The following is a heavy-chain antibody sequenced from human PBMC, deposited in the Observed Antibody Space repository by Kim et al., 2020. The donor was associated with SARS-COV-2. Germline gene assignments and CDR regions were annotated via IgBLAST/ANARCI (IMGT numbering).Heavy chain of an antibody. V-gene: IGHV3-72*01. CDR3: ARTGYCGAGRCYSDYIDS. J-gene: IGHJ4*02. CDR1: GFTFSDHY. Sequence: GGSLRLSCAASGFTFSDHYMDWVRQVPGKGLEWVGRSRNKANGYSKESVASVRGRFTISSDTSNNSLSLQMTSLRTEDTAVYYLARTGYCGAGRCYSDYIDSWGQGTPVTVSS. CDR2: SRNKANGYSK. D-gene: IGHD2-15*01.